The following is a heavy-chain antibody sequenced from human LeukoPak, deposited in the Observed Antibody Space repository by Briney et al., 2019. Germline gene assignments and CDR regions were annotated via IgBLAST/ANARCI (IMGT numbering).Heavy chain of an antibody. CDR3: AKDFPYYYDTSGYYHDY. D-gene: IGHD3-22*01. CDR2: IKQGGSEK. Sequence: PGGSLRLSCAASGFTFRSYWMRWVRQAPGKGLEWVANIKQGGSEKYYVDSVKGRFTISRDNAKNSLYLQMNSLRAEDTAVYYCAKDFPYYYDTSGYYHDYWGQGTLVTVSS. V-gene: IGHV3-7*01. CDR1: GFTFRSYW. J-gene: IGHJ4*02.